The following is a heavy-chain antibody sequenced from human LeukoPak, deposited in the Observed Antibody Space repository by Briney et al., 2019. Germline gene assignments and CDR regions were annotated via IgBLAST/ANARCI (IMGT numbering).Heavy chain of an antibody. V-gene: IGHV1-8*01. Sequence: ASVKVSCKASGYTFTSYDINWVRQATGQGLEWMGWMNPNSGNTGYAQKFQGRVTMTRNTSISITYLELSSLRSEDTAIYYCATRIRGVIYWGQGTLVTVSS. J-gene: IGHJ4*02. D-gene: IGHD2/OR15-2a*01. CDR2: MNPNSGNT. CDR1: GYTFTSYD. CDR3: ATRIRGVIY.